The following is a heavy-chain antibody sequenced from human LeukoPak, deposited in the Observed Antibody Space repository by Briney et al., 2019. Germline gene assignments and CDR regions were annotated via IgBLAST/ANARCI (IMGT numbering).Heavy chain of an antibody. CDR1: GGSISSSSYY. V-gene: IGHV4-39*01. Sequence: SETLSLTCTVSGGSISSSSYYWGWIRQPPGKGLEWIGSIYYSGSTYYNPSLKSRVTISVDTSKNQFSLELSSVTAADTAVYYCARSRRDYDILTGYYNGYWFDPWGQGTLVTVSS. D-gene: IGHD3-9*01. CDR3: ARSRRDYDILTGYYNGYWFDP. CDR2: IYYSGST. J-gene: IGHJ5*02.